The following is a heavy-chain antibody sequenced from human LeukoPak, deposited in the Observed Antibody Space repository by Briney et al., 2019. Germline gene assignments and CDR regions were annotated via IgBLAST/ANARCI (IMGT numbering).Heavy chain of an antibody. CDR3: VVVPAARDWFDP. J-gene: IGHJ5*02. V-gene: IGHV4-34*01. D-gene: IGHD2-2*01. Sequence: ETLSLTCAVYGGSFSGYYWSWIRQPPGKGLEWIGEINHSGSTNYNPSLKSRVTISVDTSKNQFSLKLSSVTAADTAVYYCVVVPAARDWFDPWGQGTLVTVSS. CDR2: INHSGST. CDR1: GGSFSGYY.